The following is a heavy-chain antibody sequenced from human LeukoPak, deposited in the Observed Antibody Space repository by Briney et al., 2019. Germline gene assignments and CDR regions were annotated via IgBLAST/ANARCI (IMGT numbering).Heavy chain of an antibody. V-gene: IGHV1-69*01. J-gene: IGHJ4*02. D-gene: IGHD2-2*01. Sequence: SVKVSCTASAGTFSSYAISWVRQAPGQGLEWMGGIISIFGTANYAQKFQGRVTITADESTSTAYMELSSLRSEDTAVYYCARSPIHCSSTSCYVPLDYWGQGTLVTVSS. CDR1: AGTFSSYA. CDR2: IISIFGTA. CDR3: ARSPIHCSSTSCYVPLDY.